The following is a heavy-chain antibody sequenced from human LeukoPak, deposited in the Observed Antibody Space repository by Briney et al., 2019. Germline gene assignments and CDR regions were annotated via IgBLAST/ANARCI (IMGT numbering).Heavy chain of an antibody. D-gene: IGHD3-22*01. Sequence: ASVKVSCKASGGTFSSYAISWVRQAPGQGLEWMGWISAYNGNTNYAQKLQGRVTMTTDTSTSTAYMELRSLRSDDTAVYYCASSGYDSSGTDYFDCWGQGTLVTVSS. V-gene: IGHV1-18*01. CDR3: ASSGYDSSGTDYFDC. CDR2: ISAYNGNT. CDR1: GGTFSSYA. J-gene: IGHJ4*02.